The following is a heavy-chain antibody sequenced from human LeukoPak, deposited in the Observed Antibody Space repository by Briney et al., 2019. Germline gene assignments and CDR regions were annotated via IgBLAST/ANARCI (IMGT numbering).Heavy chain of an antibody. V-gene: IGHV3-48*02. CDR2: ISSNGENT. J-gene: IGHJ4*02. Sequence: GGSLRLSCAASGFTLSDYAMNWVRQAPGRGPEWVSTISSNGENTHYADSVQGRFTISRDSAKNSLYLQMSSLRDEDTAIYYCAKGGSPSCYSSSGYWGQGTLVTVSS. D-gene: IGHD2-2*01. CDR1: GFTLSDYA. CDR3: AKGGSPSCYSSSGY.